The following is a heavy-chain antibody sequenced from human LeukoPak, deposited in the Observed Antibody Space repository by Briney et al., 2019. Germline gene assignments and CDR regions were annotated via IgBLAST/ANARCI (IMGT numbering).Heavy chain of an antibody. J-gene: IGHJ2*01. Sequence: SETLSLTCAVNGGSFSGYYWSWIRQPPGKGLEWIGEINHSGSTKYYPSLKSRVTISVDTPKNQFSLKLSSVTAADAAVYYCARGRRAYYYDSRGYQRYFDLWGRGTLVTVSS. CDR3: ARGRRAYYYDSRGYQRYFDL. D-gene: IGHD3-22*01. CDR1: GGSFSGYY. V-gene: IGHV4-34*01. CDR2: INHSGST.